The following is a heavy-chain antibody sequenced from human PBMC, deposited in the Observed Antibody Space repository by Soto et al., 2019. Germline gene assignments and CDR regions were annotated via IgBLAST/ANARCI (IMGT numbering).Heavy chain of an antibody. CDR3: ARGRYGDY. J-gene: IGHJ4*02. D-gene: IGHD1-1*01. V-gene: IGHV1-18*01. CDR1: GYAFTTYG. Sequence: QVHLVQSGAEVKKPGASVKVSCKGSGYAFTTYGTTWVRQAPGQGLEWMGWISAHNGNTNYAQKLEGRVTVSRATSASTAHRELSSLRSDDTGVYYWARGRYGDYWGQGALVTVSS. CDR2: ISAHNGNT.